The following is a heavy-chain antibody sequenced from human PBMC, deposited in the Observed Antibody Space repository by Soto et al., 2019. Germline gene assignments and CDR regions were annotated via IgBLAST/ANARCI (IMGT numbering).Heavy chain of an antibody. D-gene: IGHD6-19*01. CDR3: ARVRQWLERRYFDY. CDR1: GFTFSSYA. V-gene: IGHV3-30-3*01. Sequence: GGSLRLCCAASGFTFSSYAMHWVLQASGKGLEWVAVLSYDGSNKYYADSVKGRFTISRDNSKNTLYLQMNSLRAEDTAVYYCARVRQWLERRYFDYWGQGT. CDR2: LSYDGSNK. J-gene: IGHJ4*02.